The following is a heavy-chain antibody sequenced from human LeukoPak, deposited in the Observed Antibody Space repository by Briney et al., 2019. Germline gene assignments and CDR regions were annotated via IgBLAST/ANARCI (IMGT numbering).Heavy chain of an antibody. J-gene: IGHJ5*02. D-gene: IGHD2-8*01. CDR2: IYYSGST. CDR1: GGSISSSSYY. CDR3: ARATVLMVYAIQSWFDP. Sequence: SETLSLTCTVSGGSISSSSYYWGWIRQPPGKGLEWIGSIYYSGSTYYNPSLKSRVTISVDTSKNQFSLKLSSVTAADTAVYYCARATVLMVYAIQSWFDPWGQGTLVTVSS. V-gene: IGHV4-39*07.